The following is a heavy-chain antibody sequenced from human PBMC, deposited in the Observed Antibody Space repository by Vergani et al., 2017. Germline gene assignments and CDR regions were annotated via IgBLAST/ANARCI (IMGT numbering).Heavy chain of an antibody. CDR2: VYTSGMT. J-gene: IGHJ6*02. CDR3: ARELSYDYGSGSDDYNPYYYEGMDV. D-gene: IGHD3-16*01. V-gene: IGHV4-61*02. CDR1: GGSINTGAYY. Sequence: QVQLQESGPRLVRPSQTLSLTCTVSGGSINTGAYYWSWIRPPAGKGLEWIGRVYTSGMTNYNPSLKSRVTILVDRSKSQLSLKLTSVTAGDTAVYFCARELSYDYGSGSDDYNPYYYEGMDVWGPGTTVTVSS.